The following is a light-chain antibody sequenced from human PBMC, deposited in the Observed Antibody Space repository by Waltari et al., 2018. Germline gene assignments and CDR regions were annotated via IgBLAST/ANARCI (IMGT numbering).Light chain of an antibody. CDR3: AVWEGSLNGPV. J-gene: IGLJ2*01. V-gene: IGLV1-44*01. CDR2: SDD. CDR1: SSRVPSNT. Sequence: QSVLTQPPSASGTPGQRVTISCSGLSSRVPSNTVNWYQQVPGMAPKLLIHSDDRRPPGVPARFSGSRSGTSVALAISGLQSEDEADYYCAVWEGSLNGPVFGGGTKVTVL.